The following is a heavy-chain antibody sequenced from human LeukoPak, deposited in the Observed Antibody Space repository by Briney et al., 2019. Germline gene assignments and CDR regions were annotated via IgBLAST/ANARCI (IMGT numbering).Heavy chain of an antibody. Sequence: GGSLRLSCAASGFTFSSYSMNWVRQAPGKGLEWVSYISSSSSTIYYADSVKGRFTISRDNATNSLYLQMNSLRAKDTAVYYCARAHGYCSGGSCSEAFDIWGQGTMVTVSS. D-gene: IGHD2-15*01. V-gene: IGHV3-48*01. CDR3: ARAHGYCSGGSCSEAFDI. J-gene: IGHJ3*02. CDR2: ISSSSSTI. CDR1: GFTFSSYS.